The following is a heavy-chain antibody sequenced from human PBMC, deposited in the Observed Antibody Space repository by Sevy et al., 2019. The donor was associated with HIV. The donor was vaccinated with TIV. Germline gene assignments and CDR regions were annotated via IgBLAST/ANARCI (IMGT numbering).Heavy chain of an antibody. CDR3: ERARLDYEFWSGSYFSRAPWGYKYYAMDV. CDR1: GYSFTNFD. Sequence: ASVKVSCKAAGYSFTNFDINWVRQATGHGLEWMGWMIPYNGNTHYAQKFQGRVTMTRSSSANTAYMELSSLTSEDTAIYYCERARLDYEFWSGSYFSRAPWGYKYYAMDVWGQGTTVTVSS. D-gene: IGHD3-3*01. V-gene: IGHV1-8*01. J-gene: IGHJ6*02. CDR2: MIPYNGNT.